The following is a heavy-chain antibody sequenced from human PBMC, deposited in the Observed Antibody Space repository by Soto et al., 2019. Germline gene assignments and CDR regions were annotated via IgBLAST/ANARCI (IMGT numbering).Heavy chain of an antibody. J-gene: IGHJ4*02. Sequence: PGGSLRLSCAASGFTFSSYGMHWVRQAPGRGLEWVAVIWYDGSNKYYADSVKGRFTISRDNSKNTLYLQMNSLRAEDTAVYYCARDGNYGYYDSSGYYFDYWGQGTLVTVSS. CDR3: ARDGNYGYYDSSGYYFDY. D-gene: IGHD3-22*01. V-gene: IGHV3-33*01. CDR2: IWYDGSNK. CDR1: GFTFSSYG.